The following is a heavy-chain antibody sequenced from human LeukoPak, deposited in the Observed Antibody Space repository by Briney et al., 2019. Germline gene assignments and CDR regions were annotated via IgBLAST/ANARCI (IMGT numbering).Heavy chain of an antibody. J-gene: IGHJ3*02. D-gene: IGHD5-18*01. CDR2: INHSGST. CDR3: AREVQLPAFDI. V-gene: IGHV4-34*01. Sequence: TSETLSLTCAVYGGSFSGYYWSWIRQPPGKGLEWIGEINHSGSTNYNPSLKSRVTISVDTSKNQFSLKLSSVTAADTAVYYCAREVQLPAFDIWGQGTMVTVSS. CDR1: GGSFSGYY.